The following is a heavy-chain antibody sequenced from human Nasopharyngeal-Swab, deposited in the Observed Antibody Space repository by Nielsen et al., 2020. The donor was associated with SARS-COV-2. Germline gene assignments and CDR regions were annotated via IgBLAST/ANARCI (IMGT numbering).Heavy chain of an antibody. CDR1: GGSISSYY. CDR2: IYYSGST. Sequence: SETLSLTCTVSGGSISSYYWSWIRQPPGKGLEWIGYIYYSGSTNYTPSLKSRVTISVDTSKNQFSLKLSSVTAADTGVYYCARDGSAAGAMSAFDIWGQGTMVTVSS. V-gene: IGHV4-59*12. D-gene: IGHD6-13*01. CDR3: ARDGSAAGAMSAFDI. J-gene: IGHJ3*02.